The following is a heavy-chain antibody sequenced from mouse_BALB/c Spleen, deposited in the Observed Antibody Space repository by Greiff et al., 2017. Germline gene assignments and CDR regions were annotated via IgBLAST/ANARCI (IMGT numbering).Heavy chain of an antibody. V-gene: IGHV5-4*02. D-gene: IGHD2-4*01. CDR3: ASGYYDYDAWFAY. J-gene: IGHJ3*01. CDR2: ISDGGSYT. CDR1: GFTFSDYY. Sequence: EVQLVESGGGLVKPGGSLKLSCAASGFTFSDYYMYWVRQTPEKRLEWVATISDGGSYTYYPDSVKGRFTISRDNAKNNLYLQMSSLKSEDTAMYYCASGYYDYDAWFAYWGQGTLGTVSA.